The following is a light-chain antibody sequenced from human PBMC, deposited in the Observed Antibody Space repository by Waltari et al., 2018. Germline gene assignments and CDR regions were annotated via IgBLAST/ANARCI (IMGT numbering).Light chain of an antibody. Sequence: DIVITQSSDFLPVSLGERAANHCRSSHRLLNTSNNQKSLAWYRQKQGRPPKLLIDWASTRESGVPNRFTGSGSGTDFTLTISSLQAEDVAVYYCQQYYGTPLTFGGGTKVEI. V-gene: IGKV4-1*01. J-gene: IGKJ4*01. CDR1: HRLLNTSNNQKS. CDR3: QQYYGTPLT. CDR2: WAS.